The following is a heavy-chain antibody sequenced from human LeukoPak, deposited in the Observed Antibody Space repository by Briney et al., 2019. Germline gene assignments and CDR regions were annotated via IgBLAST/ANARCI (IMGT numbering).Heavy chain of an antibody. CDR2: IYTSGST. CDR3: ARGSIPSRYYYGSGSLDY. CDR1: GGSISSYY. V-gene: IGHV4-4*07. J-gene: IGHJ4*02. D-gene: IGHD3-10*01. Sequence: SETLSLTCTVSGGSISSYYWSWIRQPAGKGLEWIGRIYTSGSTNYNPSLKSRVTMSVDTSKNQFSLKLSSVTAADTAVYYCARGSIPSRYYYGSGSLDYWGQGTLVTVSS.